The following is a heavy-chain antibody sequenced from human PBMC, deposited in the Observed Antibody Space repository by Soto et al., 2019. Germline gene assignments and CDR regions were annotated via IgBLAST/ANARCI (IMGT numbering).Heavy chain of an antibody. J-gene: IGHJ4*02. D-gene: IGHD5-18*01. CDR1: GFIVSNAW. Sequence: PGGSLRLSCAASGFIVSNAWMSWVRQALGKGLELVGRIKKNADGGTTDYAAPVEGRFTISRDDSKNTLFLQMNSLRPEDIAVYYCTTNPVGYRYFDYWGQGTLVTVSS. V-gene: IGHV3-15*01. CDR2: IKKNADGGTT. CDR3: TTNPVGYRYFDY.